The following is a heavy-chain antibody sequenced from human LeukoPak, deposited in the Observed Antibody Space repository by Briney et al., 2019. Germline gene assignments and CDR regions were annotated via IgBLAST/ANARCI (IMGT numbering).Heavy chain of an antibody. CDR3: VKDRPCETCMPMDA. CDR2: LGRSGVNR. CDR1: GFTFTDYS. V-gene: IGHV3-23*01. J-gene: IGHJ6*02. Sequence: GGSLRLSCAASGFTFTDYSMSWVRQAPGKGLEWVSGLGRSGVNRYYATSVRGRFSISRDNSKDTVYLQMNSLRAEDTAIYHCVKDRPCETCMPMDAWGQGTTVTVSS. D-gene: IGHD2-2*01.